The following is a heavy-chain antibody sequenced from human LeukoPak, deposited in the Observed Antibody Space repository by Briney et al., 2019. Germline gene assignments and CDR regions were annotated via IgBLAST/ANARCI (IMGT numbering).Heavy chain of an antibody. D-gene: IGHD1-26*01. CDR3: ALLGATRNWFDP. Sequence: SETLSLTCTVSGGSISSYYWSWIRQPPGKGLEWIGYIYYSGSTNYNPSLKSRVTISVDTSKNQFSLKLSSVTAADTAVYYCALLGATRNWFDPWGQGTLVTVSS. V-gene: IGHV4-59*01. CDR2: IYYSGST. J-gene: IGHJ5*02. CDR1: GGSISSYY.